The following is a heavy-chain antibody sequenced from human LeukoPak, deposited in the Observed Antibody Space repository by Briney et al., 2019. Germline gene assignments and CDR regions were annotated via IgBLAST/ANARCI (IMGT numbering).Heavy chain of an antibody. CDR1: GYSFSSYW. CDR3: ARGEGGYNYAF. V-gene: IGHV5-51*01. J-gene: IGHJ4*02. CDR2: INPADSDT. D-gene: IGHD5-24*01. Sequence: GESLKISCKASGYSFSSYWIAWVRQIPGKGLEWMGIINPADSDTRYSLSIQGQVTISADRSISTAYLQWSSLKASDTAIYCCARGEGGYNYAFWGQGTLVSVSS.